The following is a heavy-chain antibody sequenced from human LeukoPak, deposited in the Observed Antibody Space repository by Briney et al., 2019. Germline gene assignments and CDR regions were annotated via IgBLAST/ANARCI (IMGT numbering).Heavy chain of an antibody. CDR3: AKDRVPDGVWSFDY. J-gene: IGHJ4*02. Sequence: PGGSLRLSCVASGFAVGSNYMSWVRQAPGKGLEWVSLIYSGGAIRYADSVKGRFTISRDNSKNTLYLQMSSLRAEDTAVYYCAKDRVPDGVWSFDYWGQGSLDIVSS. V-gene: IGHV3-53*01. D-gene: IGHD2-8*02. CDR2: IYSGGAI. CDR1: GFAVGSNY.